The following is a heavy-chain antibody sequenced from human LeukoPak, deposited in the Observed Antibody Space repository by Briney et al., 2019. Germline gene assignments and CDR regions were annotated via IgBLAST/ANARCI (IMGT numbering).Heavy chain of an antibody. Sequence: SETLSLTCTVSGGSISSYYWSWIRQPPGKGLEWVGYIYYSGSTNYNPSLKSRVTISVDTSKNQFSLKLSSVTAADTAVYYCASHRDIVANFDCWGQGTLVTVSS. CDR3: ASHRDIVANFDC. CDR1: GGSISSYY. D-gene: IGHD5-12*01. J-gene: IGHJ4*02. CDR2: IYYSGST. V-gene: IGHV4-59*01.